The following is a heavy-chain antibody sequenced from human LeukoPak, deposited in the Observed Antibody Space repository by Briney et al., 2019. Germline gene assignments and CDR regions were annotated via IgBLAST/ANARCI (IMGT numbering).Heavy chain of an antibody. CDR2: IYYSGST. CDR1: GGSISSYY. CDR3: ARQGGVTRYFDY. D-gene: IGHD4-23*01. V-gene: IGHV4-59*08. Sequence: SETLSLTCTVSGGSISSYYWSWIRQPPGKGLEWIGYIYYSGSTNYNPSLKSRVTISVDTSKNQFSLKLSSVTAADTAVYYCARQGGVTRYFDYWGQGTLVTVSS. J-gene: IGHJ4*02.